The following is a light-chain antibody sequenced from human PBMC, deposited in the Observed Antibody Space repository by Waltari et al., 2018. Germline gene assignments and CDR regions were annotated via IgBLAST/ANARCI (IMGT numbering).Light chain of an antibody. V-gene: IGKV3-11*01. CDR3: QQRSNWPWT. CDR2: DAS. J-gene: IGKJ1*01. CDR1: QTVSSY. Sequence: IVSPQSPASLALSPGERATLSCRASQTVSSYLAWYQQKPVQAPRLLIYDASNRATGIPARFSGSGSGTDFTLTISSLEPEDFAVYYCQQRSNWPWTFGQGTKVEIK.